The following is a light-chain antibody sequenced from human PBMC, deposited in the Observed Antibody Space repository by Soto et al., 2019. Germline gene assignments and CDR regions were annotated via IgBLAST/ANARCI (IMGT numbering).Light chain of an antibody. CDR3: QQGSNWPPT. J-gene: IGKJ4*01. CDR1: QSVSSY. Sequence: EIVLTQSPATLSLSPGERATLSCRASQSVSSYLAWYQQKPGQAPRLLIYDASNRATGIPARFSGSESGTDFTLTISSLEPEDFAVYYCQQGSNWPPTFGGGTKVEIK. V-gene: IGKV3-11*01. CDR2: DAS.